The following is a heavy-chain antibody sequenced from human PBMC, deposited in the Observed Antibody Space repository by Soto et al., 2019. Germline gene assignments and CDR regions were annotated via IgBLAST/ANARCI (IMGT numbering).Heavy chain of an antibody. V-gene: IGHV3-30-3*01. D-gene: IGHD3-22*01. CDR3: ARAGVRPIPYYYDSSGYYKAFDY. J-gene: IGHJ4*02. Sequence: PGGSLRLSCAASGYTFSSYAMHWVRQAPGKGLEWVAVISYDGSNKYYADSVKGRFTISRDNSKNTLYLQMNSLRAEDTAVYYCARAGVRPIPYYYDSSGYYKAFDYWGQGTLVTVSS. CDR1: GYTFSSYA. CDR2: ISYDGSNK.